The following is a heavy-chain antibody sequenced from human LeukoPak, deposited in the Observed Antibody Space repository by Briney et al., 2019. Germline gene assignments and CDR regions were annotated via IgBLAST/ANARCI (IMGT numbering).Heavy chain of an antibody. D-gene: IGHD6-6*01. Sequence: GGSLRLSCAASGFTFRTYEMHWVRQAPGKGLEWVSYISRGGNSIYYADSVKGRFTISRDNAKNSLYLQMNSLRAEDTAVYYCARGSRLKYRHSSSFYYYYMDVWGKGTTVTVSS. CDR1: GFTFRTYE. CDR3: ARGSRLKYRHSSSFYYYYMDV. J-gene: IGHJ6*03. V-gene: IGHV3-48*03. CDR2: ISRGGNSI.